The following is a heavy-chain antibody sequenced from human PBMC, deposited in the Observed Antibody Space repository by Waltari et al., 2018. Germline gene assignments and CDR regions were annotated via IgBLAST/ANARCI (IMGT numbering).Heavy chain of an antibody. V-gene: IGHV1-58*02. CDR2: IGVGSCNT. Sequence: QMQLVQSGPEVKKPGTSVKVSCKASGFTLTNSAMQWVRQGRGQRLEWIGWIGVGSCNTNYAQKVQERVTFTRDISTSTAYMELSSLRSEDTAVYYCAAESQYCTRGVCFYFMDVWGKGTMVTVSS. CDR1: GFTLTNSA. D-gene: IGHD2-8*01. CDR3: AAESQYCTRGVCFYFMDV. J-gene: IGHJ6*03.